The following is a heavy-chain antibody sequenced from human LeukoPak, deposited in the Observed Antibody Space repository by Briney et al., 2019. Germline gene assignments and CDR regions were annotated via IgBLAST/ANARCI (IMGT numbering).Heavy chain of an antibody. J-gene: IGHJ4*02. CDR1: GGTFSSYA. Sequence: SVKVSCKASGGTFSSYAISCVRQAPGQGLEWMGGIIPIFGTANYAQKFQGRVTITTDESTSTAYMELSSLRSGDTAVYYSGTSHRMRYTPATQYDYWGQGTLVTVSS. D-gene: IGHD1-14*01. CDR3: GTSHRMRYTPATQYDY. CDR2: IIPIFGTA. V-gene: IGHV1-69*05.